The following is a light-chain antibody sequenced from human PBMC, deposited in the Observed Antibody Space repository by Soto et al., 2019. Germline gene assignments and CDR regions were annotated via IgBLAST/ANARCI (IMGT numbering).Light chain of an antibody. CDR3: QQYNTYST. J-gene: IGKJ5*01. CDR1: QGISRW. Sequence: DIQMTQSPSSLSASVGDRVTITCRASQGISRWLAWYQQKPGKAPKALIYDASTLRSGVPSRFSGGGSGTEFTLTLSSLQPDDFATYYCQQYNTYSTFGQGTRLEIK. V-gene: IGKV1-5*01. CDR2: DAS.